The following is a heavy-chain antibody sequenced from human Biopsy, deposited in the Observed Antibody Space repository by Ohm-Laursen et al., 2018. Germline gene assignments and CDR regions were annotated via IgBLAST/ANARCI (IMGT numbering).Heavy chain of an antibody. Sequence: SDTLSLTCTVSGDSLSSGPDNWSCIRQPPGQGLEYIGFIYSGGNTNYNPSLQNRVTMSVDTSKNQFSLKLSSVTAADTAIYYCARGMRSSGWPYFDSWGQGTLVTVPS. CDR1: GDSLSSGPDN. D-gene: IGHD6-19*01. J-gene: IGHJ4*02. CDR2: IYSGGNT. V-gene: IGHV4-61*01. CDR3: ARGMRSSGWPYFDS.